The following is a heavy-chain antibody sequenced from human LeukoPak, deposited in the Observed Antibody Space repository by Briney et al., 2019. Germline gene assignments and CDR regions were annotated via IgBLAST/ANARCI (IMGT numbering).Heavy chain of an antibody. CDR2: IYPGDSDT. J-gene: IGHJ3*02. CDR3: ARQEYDYVWGSYNDAFDI. CDR1: GYSFTSYW. V-gene: IGHV5-51*01. Sequence: GESLKISCKGSGYSFTSYWIGWVRHMPGKGLEWMGIIYPGDSDTRYGPSFQGQVTISADKSISTAYLQWSSLKASDTAMYYCARQEYDYVWGSYNDAFDIWGQGTMVTVSS. D-gene: IGHD3-16*01.